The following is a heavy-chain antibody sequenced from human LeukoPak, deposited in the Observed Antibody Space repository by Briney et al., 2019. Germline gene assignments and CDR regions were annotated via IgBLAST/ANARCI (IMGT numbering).Heavy chain of an antibody. D-gene: IGHD3-10*01. CDR2: IYYSGST. Sequence: SETLSLTCTVSGGSMNNYYWSWIRQPSGKGLEWIGYIYYSGSTNYNPSLKSRVTISLDTSKNQFSLKLSSVTAADTAVYYCATDNSYGSGSYYTWGQGTLVTVSS. CDR3: ATDNSYGSGSYYT. J-gene: IGHJ4*02. CDR1: GGSMNNYY. V-gene: IGHV4-59*01.